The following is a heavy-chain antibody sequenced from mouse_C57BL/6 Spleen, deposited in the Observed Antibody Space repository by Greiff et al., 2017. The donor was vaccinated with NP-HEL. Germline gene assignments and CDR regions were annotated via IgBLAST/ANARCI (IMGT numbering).Heavy chain of an antibody. J-gene: IGHJ4*01. D-gene: IGHD1-1*01. CDR3: ARVITTVVAPYAMDY. Sequence: VQLQQSGAELVRPGTSVKMSCKASGYTFTNYWIGWAKQRPGHGLEWIGVIYPGGGYTNYNEKFKGKATLTADKSSSTAYMQFSSLTSEDSAIYYCARVITTVVAPYAMDYWGQGTSVTVSS. V-gene: IGHV1-63*01. CDR2: IYPGGGYT. CDR1: GYTFTNYW.